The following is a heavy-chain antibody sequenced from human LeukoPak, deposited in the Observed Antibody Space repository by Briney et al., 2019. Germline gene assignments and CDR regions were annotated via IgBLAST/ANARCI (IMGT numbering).Heavy chain of an antibody. CDR1: GFTFSSYA. CDR2: ISGSGGST. J-gene: IGHJ4*02. CDR3: AKGRRRYYDSSGYYYGY. V-gene: IGHV3-23*01. D-gene: IGHD3-22*01. Sequence: GGSLRLSCAASGFTFSSYAMSWVRQAPGKGLEWVSAISGSGGSTYYADSVKGRFTISRDNFKNTLYLQMNSLRAEDTAVYYCAKGRRRYYDSSGYYYGYWGQGTLVTVSS.